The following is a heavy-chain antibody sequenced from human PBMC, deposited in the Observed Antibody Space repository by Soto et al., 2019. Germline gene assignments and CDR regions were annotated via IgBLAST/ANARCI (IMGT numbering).Heavy chain of an antibody. J-gene: IGHJ6*02. V-gene: IGHV3-30*18. CDR3: AKDTNDFWSGPSAGGMDV. CDR2: ISYDGSNK. Sequence: GGSLRLSCAASGFTFSSYGMHWVRQAPGKGLEWVAVISYDGSNKYYTDSVKGRFTISRDNSKNTLYLQMNSLRAEDTAVYYCAKDTNDFWSGPSAGGMDVWGQGTTVTVSS. D-gene: IGHD3-3*01. CDR1: GFTFSSYG.